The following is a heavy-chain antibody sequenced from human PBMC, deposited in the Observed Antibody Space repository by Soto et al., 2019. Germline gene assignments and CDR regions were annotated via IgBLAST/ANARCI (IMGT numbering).Heavy chain of an antibody. J-gene: IGHJ4*02. V-gene: IGHV4-30-2*01. CDR1: GGSISSGGYS. Sequence: SETLSLTCTVSGGSISSGGYSWSWIRQPPGKGLEWIGYIYHSGSTYYNPSLKSRVTISVDRSKNQFSLKLSSVTAADTAVYYCARCIAAAGPIDYWGQGTLVTVSS. CDR3: ARCIAAAGPIDY. CDR2: IYHSGST. D-gene: IGHD6-13*01.